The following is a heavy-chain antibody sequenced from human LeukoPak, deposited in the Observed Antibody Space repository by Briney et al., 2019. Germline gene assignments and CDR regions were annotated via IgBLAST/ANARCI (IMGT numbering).Heavy chain of an antibody. J-gene: IGHJ2*01. D-gene: IGHD4-23*01. CDR3: ARRVVNNRNWYFNL. CDR1: GYRFTNYW. Sequence: GESQKISCKGSGYRFTNYWIGWERQMPGKGLEWVGIIYPGDSNTRYSPSFQGQVTISADKSINTAYVQWSSLKASDTAMYYCARRVVNNRNWYFNLWGRGTLVTVSS. V-gene: IGHV5-51*01. CDR2: IYPGDSNT.